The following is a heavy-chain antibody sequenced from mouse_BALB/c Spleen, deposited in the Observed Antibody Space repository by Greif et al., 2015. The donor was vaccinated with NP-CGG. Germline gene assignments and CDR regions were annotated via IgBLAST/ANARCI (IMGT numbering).Heavy chain of an antibody. CDR1: GYTFTDYA. J-gene: IGHJ3*01. CDR3: ARSYGNFQFAY. Sequence: QVQLKESGAELVRPGVSVKISCKGSGYTFTDYAMHWVKQSHAKSLEWIGVISTYYGDASYNQKFKGKATMTVDKSSSTAYMELARLTSEDSAIYYCARSYGNFQFAYWGQGTLVTVSA. D-gene: IGHD2-1*01. V-gene: IGHV1S137*01. CDR2: ISTYYGDA.